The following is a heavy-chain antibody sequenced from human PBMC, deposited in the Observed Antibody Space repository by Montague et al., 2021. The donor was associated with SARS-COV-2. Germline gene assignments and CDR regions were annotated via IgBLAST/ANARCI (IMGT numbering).Heavy chain of an antibody. Sequence: SLRLSCAASGFTVDDYALHWVRQAPGKGLEWVSLISWDGGSPYYAYSVKGRFPISRDNSKNSLYLQMNSLRAEDTALYYCAKDIERLRWGDYGMDVWGQGTTVTVSS. D-gene: IGHD4-23*01. CDR2: ISWDGGSP. CDR3: AKDIERLRWGDYGMDV. CDR1: GFTVDDYA. J-gene: IGHJ6*02. V-gene: IGHV3-43D*03.